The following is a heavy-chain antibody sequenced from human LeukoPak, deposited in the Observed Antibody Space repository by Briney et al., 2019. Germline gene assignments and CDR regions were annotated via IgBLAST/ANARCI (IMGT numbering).Heavy chain of an antibody. CDR2: ITGSGEST. J-gene: IGHJ3*02. D-gene: IGHD1-26*01. CDR1: GFTFSNYA. CDR3: AKDLEWELPQDAFDI. V-gene: IGHV3-23*01. Sequence: PGGSLRLSCAASGFTFSNYAMNWVRQAPGKGLEWVSVITGSGESTYYADSVKGRFSISRDNSKNTLYLQMNSLRAEDTAVYYCAKDLEWELPQDAFDIWGQGTMVTVSS.